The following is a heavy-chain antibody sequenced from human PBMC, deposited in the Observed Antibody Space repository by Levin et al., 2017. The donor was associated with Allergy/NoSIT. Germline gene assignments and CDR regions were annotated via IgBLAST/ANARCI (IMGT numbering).Heavy chain of an antibody. CDR1: GFTFRSYE. J-gene: IGHJ6*02. CDR2: ISSSGTTI. V-gene: IGHV3-48*03. D-gene: IGHD3-3*01. Sequence: GESLKISCAASGFTFRSYEMNWVRQAPGKGLEWVSYISSSGTTIYYADSVKGRFTISRDNAKNLLYLQMNSLRADDTAVYYCARGLAYFDFWSGYYNDSPRYGMDVWGQGTTVTVSS. CDR3: ARGLAYFDFWSGYYNDSPRYGMDV.